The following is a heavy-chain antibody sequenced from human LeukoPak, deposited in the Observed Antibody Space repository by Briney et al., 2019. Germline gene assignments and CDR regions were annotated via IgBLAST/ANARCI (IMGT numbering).Heavy chain of an antibody. CDR1: GGSISSYY. D-gene: IGHD2-15*01. J-gene: IGHJ4*02. CDR3: ARFSCSGGTCSPEDY. CDR2: IYNSGNT. V-gene: IGHV4-4*07. Sequence: PSETLSLTCTVSGGSISSYYWSWIRQPAGKGLEWIGRIYNSGNTNYNPSLKSRVTMSVGTSRNQFSLRLSSVTAADTAVYYCARFSCSGGTCSPEDYWGQGTLVTVSS.